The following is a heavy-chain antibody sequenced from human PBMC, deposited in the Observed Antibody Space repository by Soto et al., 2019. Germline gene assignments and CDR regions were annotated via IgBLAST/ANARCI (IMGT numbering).Heavy chain of an antibody. D-gene: IGHD3-10*01. V-gene: IGHV1-18*01. Sequence: QVHLVQSGAEVKKPGASVKVSCKGSGYTFSSYGITWVRQAPGQGLEWMGWISANNGNTDYAQKLQGRVTVTRDTTTSTDYMELRSLRSDVTAVYYCARGRSGGYWGQGALVTVSS. CDR2: ISANNGNT. CDR3: ARGRSGGY. J-gene: IGHJ4*02. CDR1: GYTFSSYG.